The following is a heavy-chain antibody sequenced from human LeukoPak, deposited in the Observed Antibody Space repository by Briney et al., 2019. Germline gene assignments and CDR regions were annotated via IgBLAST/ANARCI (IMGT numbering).Heavy chain of an antibody. Sequence: SETLSLTCTVSGGSISSYYWSWIRQPPGKGLEWIGYIYYSGSTYYNPSLKSRVTISVDTSKNQFSLKLSSVTAADTAVYYCARSSYYYDSSGFLGFDYWGQGTLVTVSS. V-gene: IGHV4-59*08. CDR3: ARSSYYYDSSGFLGFDY. CDR1: GGSISSYY. D-gene: IGHD3-22*01. CDR2: IYYSGST. J-gene: IGHJ4*02.